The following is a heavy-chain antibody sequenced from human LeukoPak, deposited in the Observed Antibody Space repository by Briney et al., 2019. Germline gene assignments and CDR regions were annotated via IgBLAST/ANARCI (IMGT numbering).Heavy chain of an antibody. V-gene: IGHV3-30*18. CDR1: GFTFSSYG. Sequence: GRSLRLSCAASGFTFSSYGMHWVRQAPGKGLEWVAVISYDGSNKYYADSVKGRFTISRDNSKNTLYLQMNSLRAEDTAVYYCAKDLSHYHDSSGYYRAGGFDYWGQGTLVTVSS. D-gene: IGHD3-22*01. J-gene: IGHJ4*02. CDR3: AKDLSHYHDSSGYYRAGGFDY. CDR2: ISYDGSNK.